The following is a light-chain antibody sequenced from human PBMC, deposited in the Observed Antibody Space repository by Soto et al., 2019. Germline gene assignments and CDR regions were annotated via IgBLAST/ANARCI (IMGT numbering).Light chain of an antibody. CDR1: QSVSSY. J-gene: IGKJ3*01. CDR2: DAS. V-gene: IGKV3-11*01. CDR3: QQRSNWRPFT. Sequence: EIVLTQSPATLSLSPGERATLSCRASQSVSSYLAWYQQKPGQAPRLLIYDASNRATGIPARFSGSGSGTDFTLTISSVGPEDFAVYYSQQRSNWRPFTFGPGTKVDIK.